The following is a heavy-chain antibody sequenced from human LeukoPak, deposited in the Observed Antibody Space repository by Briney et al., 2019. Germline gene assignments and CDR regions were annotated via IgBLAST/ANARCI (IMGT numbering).Heavy chain of an antibody. Sequence: GGSLRLSCAASGFTFSSYSMNWVRQAPGKGLEWVSSISSSSSYIYYADSVKGRFTISRDNAKNSLYLQMNSLRAEDTAAYYFARNERYCSGGSCYRIYYYYYMDVWGKGTTVTVSS. V-gene: IGHV3-21*01. CDR3: ARNERYCSGGSCYRIYYYYYMDV. CDR1: GFTFSSYS. J-gene: IGHJ6*03. CDR2: ISSSSSYI. D-gene: IGHD2-15*01.